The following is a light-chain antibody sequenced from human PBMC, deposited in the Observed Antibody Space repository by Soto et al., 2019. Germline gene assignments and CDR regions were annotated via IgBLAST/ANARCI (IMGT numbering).Light chain of an antibody. CDR1: SSDVGGYNY. CDR2: DVT. J-gene: IGLJ2*01. Sequence: QSALTQPASVSGSPGQSITISCTGTSSDVGGYNYVSWYQQHPGKAPKLIIYDVTNRPSGGSNRFSGSKSGNTASLTISGRQAEDEADDYCSSYTTGSTPVVFGGGTKLTVL. CDR3: SSYTTGSTPVV. V-gene: IGLV2-14*01.